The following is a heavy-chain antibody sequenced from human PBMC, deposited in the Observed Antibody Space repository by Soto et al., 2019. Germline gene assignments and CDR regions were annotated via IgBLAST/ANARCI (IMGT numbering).Heavy chain of an antibody. V-gene: IGHV3-30-3*01. J-gene: IGHJ1*01. CDR2: ISYDGSNK. CDR3: AREWGYYDSSGYYLREYFQH. CDR1: GFTFSSYA. D-gene: IGHD3-22*01. Sequence: QVQLVESGGGVVQPGRSLRLSCAASGFTFSSYAMHWVRQAPGKGLEWVAVISYDGSNKYYADSVKGRFTISRDNSKNTLYLKMNSLRAEDTAVYYCAREWGYYDSSGYYLREYFQHWGQGTLVTVSS.